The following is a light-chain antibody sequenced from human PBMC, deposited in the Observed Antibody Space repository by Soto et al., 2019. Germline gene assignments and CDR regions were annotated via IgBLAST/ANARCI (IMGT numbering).Light chain of an antibody. V-gene: IGKV3-15*01. CDR2: GAS. J-gene: IGKJ3*01. CDR1: QSVSSD. Sequence: EVVMTQSPATLSLSPGESATLSCRASQSVSSDLAWYQQKPGQAPRLLIYGASTRATDIPPRFNGGGCGTEFTLTISSLQSEDFAIYYCQQYHDWPPITFGPGTRVDVK. CDR3: QQYHDWPPIT.